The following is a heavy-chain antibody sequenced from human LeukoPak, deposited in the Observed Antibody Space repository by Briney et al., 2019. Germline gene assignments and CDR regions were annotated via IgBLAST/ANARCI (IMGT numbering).Heavy chain of an antibody. CDR2: ISNEGGGT. V-gene: IGHV3-23*01. Sequence: GGSLRLSCAASGFIFKNYGLIWVRQAPGRGREWVSAISNEGGGTQYADFVEGRFTISRDNSKNTLFLQMSSLRAEDTALYYCAKGSSGYFADLWGQGTLVTVSS. J-gene: IGHJ5*02. CDR1: GFIFKNYG. D-gene: IGHD3-22*01. CDR3: AKGSSGYFADL.